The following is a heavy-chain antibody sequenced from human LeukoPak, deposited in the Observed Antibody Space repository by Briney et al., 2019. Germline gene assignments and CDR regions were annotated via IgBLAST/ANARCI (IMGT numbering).Heavy chain of an antibody. CDR2: IKQDGSEK. D-gene: IGHD6-13*01. Sequence: GGSLRLSCAASGFTFGSYWMSWVRQAPGKGLEWVANIKQDGSEKYYVDSVKGRFTISRDNAKNSLYLQMNSLRAEDTAVYYCASDYSSSWYYFDYWGQGTLVTVSS. J-gene: IGHJ4*02. CDR3: ASDYSSSWYYFDY. V-gene: IGHV3-7*01. CDR1: GFTFGSYW.